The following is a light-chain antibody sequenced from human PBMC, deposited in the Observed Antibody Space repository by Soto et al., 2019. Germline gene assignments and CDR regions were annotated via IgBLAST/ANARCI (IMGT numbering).Light chain of an antibody. CDR2: KAS. CDR3: QQYNRFPIT. V-gene: IGKV1-5*03. J-gene: IGKJ5*01. CDR1: QSVSDW. Sequence: DAPMTQSPSTLSASVGDRVTISCRASQSVSDWLAWYQQKPGKAPKLLMHKASTLEKGVPLRFSGSGSGTEFTLTISSLQPDDFATYYCQQYNRFPITFGQGTRLEIK.